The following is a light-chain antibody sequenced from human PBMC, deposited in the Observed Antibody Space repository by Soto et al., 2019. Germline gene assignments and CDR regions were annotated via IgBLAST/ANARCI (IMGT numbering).Light chain of an antibody. CDR3: QQTNNSPVT. J-gene: IGKJ5*01. CDR1: QRIGRW. CDR2: ATS. V-gene: IGKV1-12*01. Sequence: IQMTQSPSSVSASIGDRVTITCRASQRIGRWLAWYQQKPGKAPNLLIYATSTLQSGVPSRFSGSGSGTDFTLTISSLQPEDFATYYCQQTNNSPVTFGQGTRLEIK.